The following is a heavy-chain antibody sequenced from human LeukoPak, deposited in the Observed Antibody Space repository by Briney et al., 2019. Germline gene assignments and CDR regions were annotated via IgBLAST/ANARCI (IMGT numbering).Heavy chain of an antibody. CDR2: IYYSGRT. D-gene: IGHD1-26*01. CDR3: AREGSGSYPFDY. Sequence: SETLSLTCTVSGGSISSYYWSWIRQPPGKGLEWIGYIYYSGRTNYNPSLKSRVTISVDTSKNQFSLKLSSVTAADTAVYYCAREGSGSYPFDYWGQGTLVTVSS. CDR1: GGSISSYY. V-gene: IGHV4-59*01. J-gene: IGHJ4*02.